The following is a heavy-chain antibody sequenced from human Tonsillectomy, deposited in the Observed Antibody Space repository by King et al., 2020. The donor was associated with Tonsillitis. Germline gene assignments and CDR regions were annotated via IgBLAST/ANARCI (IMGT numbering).Heavy chain of an antibody. Sequence: VLLVESGGGLVQPGGSLRLSCAASGFIFRSYAMNWVRQAPGKGLEWVSIIYSDGSNTYCADSVKGRFTISRDNSKNTLYLQMNSLRAEDTAVYYCAILPLWYTCGQSLYYGMDVWGQGTTVTVSS. J-gene: IGHJ6*02. V-gene: IGHV3-23*03. CDR3: AILPLWYTCGQSLYYGMDV. CDR1: GFIFRSYA. D-gene: IGHD6-19*01. CDR2: IYSDGSNT.